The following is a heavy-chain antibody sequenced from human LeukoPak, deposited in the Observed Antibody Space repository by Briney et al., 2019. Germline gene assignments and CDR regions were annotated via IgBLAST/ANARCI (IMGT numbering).Heavy chain of an antibody. Sequence: GGSLRLSCAASGFTFSSYEMNWVRQAPGKGLEWVSYISRSGSTTYYADSVKGRFTISRDNAKNSLYLQMNSLRAEDTAIYYCARDLTLDNWGQATLVTVSS. J-gene: IGHJ4*02. CDR2: ISRSGSTT. D-gene: IGHD2-2*03. V-gene: IGHV3-48*03. CDR1: GFTFSSYE. CDR3: ARDLTLDN.